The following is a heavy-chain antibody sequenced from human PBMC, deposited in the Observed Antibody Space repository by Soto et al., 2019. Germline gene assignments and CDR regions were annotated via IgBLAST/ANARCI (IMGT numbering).Heavy chain of an antibody. CDR2: IYWDDDK. CDR3: AHRSIAAAATSFDY. J-gene: IGHJ4*02. CDR1: GFSLSTSGVG. V-gene: IGHV2-5*02. D-gene: IGHD6-13*01. Sequence: QITLKESGPTLVKPTQTLTLTCTFSGFSLSTSGVGVGWIRQPPGKALEWLALIYWDDDKRYSPSLKSRLTITKDTSKNQVVLTMTNMDPVDTATYYCAHRSIAAAATSFDYWGQGTLVTVSS.